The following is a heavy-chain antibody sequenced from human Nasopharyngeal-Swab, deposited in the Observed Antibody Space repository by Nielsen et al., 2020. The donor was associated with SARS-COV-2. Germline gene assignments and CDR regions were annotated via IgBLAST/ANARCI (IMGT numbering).Heavy chain of an antibody. CDR1: GGSLSSYS. Sequence: SETLSLTCAVYGGSLSSYSWSWIRQSPNKGLEGLGEIHYSGKTKYNPSVASRVNIFIDTSKNQFSLKLSSVTAADTAVYYCATATVSIAEPANWYFDLWGRGTLVTVSS. J-gene: IGHJ2*01. CDR3: ATATVSIAEPANWYFDL. D-gene: IGHD6-6*01. V-gene: IGHV4-34*01. CDR2: IHYSGKT.